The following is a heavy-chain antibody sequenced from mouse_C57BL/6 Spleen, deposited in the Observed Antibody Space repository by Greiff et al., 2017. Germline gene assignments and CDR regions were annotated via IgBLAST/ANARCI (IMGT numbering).Heavy chain of an antibody. CDR3: ARASYYYGSYYFDY. V-gene: IGHV1-47*01. CDR1: GYTFTTYP. J-gene: IGHJ2*01. D-gene: IGHD1-1*01. Sequence: VQRVESGAELVKPGASVKMSCKASGYTFTTYPIEWMKQNHGKSLEWIGNFHPYNDDTKYNEKFKGKATLTVEKSSSTVYLELSRLTSDDSAVYYCARASYYYGSYYFDYWGQGTTLTVSS. CDR2: FHPYNDDT.